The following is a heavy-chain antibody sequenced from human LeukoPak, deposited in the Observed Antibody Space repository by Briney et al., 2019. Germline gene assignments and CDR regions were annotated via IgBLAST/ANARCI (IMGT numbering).Heavy chain of an antibody. CDR3: ARDRAGYSGSYLYYYYMDV. D-gene: IGHD1-26*01. Sequence: GGSLRLSCAASGFTFSSYAMHWVRQAPGKGLEWVAVISYDGSNKYYADSVKGRFTISRDNSKNTLYLQMNSLRAEDTAVYYCARDRAGYSGSYLYYYYMDVWGKGTTVTVSS. CDR1: GFTFSSYA. CDR2: ISYDGSNK. J-gene: IGHJ6*03. V-gene: IGHV3-30*04.